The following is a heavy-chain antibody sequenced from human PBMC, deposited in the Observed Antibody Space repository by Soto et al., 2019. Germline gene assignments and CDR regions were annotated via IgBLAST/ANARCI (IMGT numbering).Heavy chain of an antibody. J-gene: IGHJ6*02. V-gene: IGHV4-39*01. CDR2: IYYSGST. D-gene: IGHD2-2*01. CDR1: GGSISSSSYS. CDR3: GRQPGQCGSTTCFGYYSVDV. Sequence: QLQLQESGPRLVKPSETLSLTCSVSGGSISSSSYSWGWIRQPPGKGLEWIGTIYYSGSTHYNPSLEVRVAISADTPNNQLSLRLSSVTAADTAVYYCGRQPGQCGSTTCFGYYSVDVWGQGTTVTVSS.